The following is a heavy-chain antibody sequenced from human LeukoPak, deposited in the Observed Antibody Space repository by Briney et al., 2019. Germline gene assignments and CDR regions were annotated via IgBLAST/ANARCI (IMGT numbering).Heavy chain of an antibody. CDR1: GYTFTGYY. CDR3: ARFWGYSGYDRDAFDI. V-gene: IGHV1-2*02. D-gene: IGHD5-12*01. J-gene: IGHJ3*02. CDR2: INPNSGGT. Sequence: ASVKVSCKASGYTFTGYYMHWVRQAPGQGLEWMGWINPNSGGTNYAQKFQGRVTMTRDTSISTAYMELSRLRSDGTAVYYCARFWGYSGYDRDAFDIWGQGTMVTVSS.